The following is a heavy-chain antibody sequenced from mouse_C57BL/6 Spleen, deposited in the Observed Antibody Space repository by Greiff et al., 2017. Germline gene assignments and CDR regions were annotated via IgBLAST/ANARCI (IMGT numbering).Heavy chain of an antibody. CDR1: GFSFNTYA. J-gene: IGHJ4*01. CDR3: VRQALLLSMDY. D-gene: IGHD2-10*01. Sequence: EVKLMESGGGLVQPKGSLKFSCAASGFSFNTYAMNWVRQAPGTGLVWVARIRSKSNNYATYYADSVKDRFTISRDDSESMRYLQMNNLKTEDTAMYYCVRQALLLSMDYRGQGTSVTVTS. CDR2: IRSKSNNYAT. V-gene: IGHV10-1*01.